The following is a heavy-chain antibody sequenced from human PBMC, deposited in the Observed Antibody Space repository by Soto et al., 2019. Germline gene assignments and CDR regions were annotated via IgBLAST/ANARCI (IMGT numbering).Heavy chain of an antibody. Sequence: EVQLLESGGGLVQPGGSLRLSCAASGFSFRTYSMNWVRQAPGKGLEWVSAISGGGGSTFYADSVKGRFTISRDNSKNTLYLQMNSLRAEDTAVYHCVQQYNSGWGWGQGTLVTVSS. V-gene: IGHV3-23*01. D-gene: IGHD6-19*01. CDR3: VQQYNSGWG. CDR2: ISGGGGST. CDR1: GFSFRTYS. J-gene: IGHJ4*02.